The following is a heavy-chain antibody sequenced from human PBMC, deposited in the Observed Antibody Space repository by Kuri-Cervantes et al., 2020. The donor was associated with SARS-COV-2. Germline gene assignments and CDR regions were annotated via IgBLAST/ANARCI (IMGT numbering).Heavy chain of an antibody. CDR3: AKIIGGGGPIDY. CDR2: INHSGST. J-gene: IGHJ4*02. D-gene: IGHD2-15*01. CDR1: GGSFSGYY. Sequence: SQTLSLTCAVYGGSFSGYYWSWIRQPPGKGLEWIGEINHSGSTNYNPSLKSRVTISVDTSKNQFSLKLSSVTAADTAVFYCAKIIGGGGPIDYWGQGTLVTVSS. V-gene: IGHV4-34*01.